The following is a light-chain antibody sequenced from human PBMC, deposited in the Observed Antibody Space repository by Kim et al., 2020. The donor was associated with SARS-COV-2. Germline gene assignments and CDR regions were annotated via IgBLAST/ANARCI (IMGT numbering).Light chain of an antibody. J-gene: IGLJ2*01. Sequence: SYELTQPPSVSVSPGQTARITCSGGALPKKYAYWYQQKSGQAPVLVIYKGNERPSGIPERFSGSSSGTTVTLTISGVQAEDEADYYCQSADSSDTVVFGG. CDR2: KGN. CDR1: ALPKKY. V-gene: IGLV3-25*03. CDR3: QSADSSDTVV.